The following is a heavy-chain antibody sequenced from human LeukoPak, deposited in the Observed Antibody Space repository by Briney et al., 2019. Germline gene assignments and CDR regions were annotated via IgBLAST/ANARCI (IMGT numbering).Heavy chain of an antibody. Sequence: LSLTCTVSGASFSSSTYYWGWIRQPPGKGLEWISYISSTGSAIFYADSVKGRFTISRDNAKNSLYLQMNSLRAEDTAYYYCATKGGFADWGQGTLVTVSS. CDR2: ISSTGSAI. D-gene: IGHD5-12*01. J-gene: IGHJ4*02. CDR3: ATKGGFAD. CDR1: GASFSSSTYY. V-gene: IGHV3-11*04.